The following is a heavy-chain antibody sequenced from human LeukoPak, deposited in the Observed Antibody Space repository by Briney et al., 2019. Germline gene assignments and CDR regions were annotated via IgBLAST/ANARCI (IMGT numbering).Heavy chain of an antibody. CDR1: GGSFSGYY. CDR3: ARMSPGTYGDYDS. CDR2: INHSGST. Sequence: SETLSLTCAVYGGSFSGYYWSWIRQPPGNGLEWIGEINHSGSTNYNPSLKSRVTISVDTSKNQFSLKLSSVTAADTAVYYCARMSPGTYGDYDSWGQGPLVTVSS. J-gene: IGHJ5*01. V-gene: IGHV4-34*01. D-gene: IGHD4-17*01.